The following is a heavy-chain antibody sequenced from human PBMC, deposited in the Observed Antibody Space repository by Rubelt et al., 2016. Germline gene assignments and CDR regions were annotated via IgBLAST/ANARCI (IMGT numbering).Heavy chain of an antibody. CDR1: GFTFSDYY. Sequence: QVQLVESGGGVVQPGRSLRLSCAASGFTFSDYYMSWIRQAPGKGLEWVSYISSSSSYTNYADSVKGRFTISRDNAKNSLYLQMNSLRAEDTAVYYGARVTAGAIVVVPAAIHGWFDPWGQGTLVTVSS. CDR2: ISSSSSYT. D-gene: IGHD2-2*02. J-gene: IGHJ5*02. V-gene: IGHV3-11*05. CDR3: ARVTAGAIVVVPAAIHGWFDP.